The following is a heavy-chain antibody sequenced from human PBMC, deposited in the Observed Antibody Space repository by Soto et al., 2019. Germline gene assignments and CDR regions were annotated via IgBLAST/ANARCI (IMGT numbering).Heavy chain of an antibody. CDR3: TRDNIENSDGLYDAFDI. V-gene: IGHV1-2*02. Sequence: GPSVKVSCKTSGYTFTDYYTHWVRQAPGQGLEWMGWMNPKSGGAYFAQKFQGRVTLTRDTSIGTAYIEVNSLTSDDTAVYFCTRDNIENSDGLYDAFDIWGQGTTVTVSS. CDR2: MNPKSGGA. D-gene: IGHD5-18*01. CDR1: GYTFTDYY. J-gene: IGHJ3*02.